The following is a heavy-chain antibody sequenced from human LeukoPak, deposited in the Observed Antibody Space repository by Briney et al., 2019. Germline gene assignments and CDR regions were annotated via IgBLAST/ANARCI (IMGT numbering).Heavy chain of an antibody. V-gene: IGHV3-23*01. J-gene: IGHJ6*03. CDR3: AKSQRGYYPRRTYYYMVV. D-gene: IGHD1-26*01. Sequence: GGSLRLSCALSGLTLSNYSMNWVRQAPGKGLEWVSAISGSGDITYYADSVKGRFTISRENSKKTLYLQINSLRAEDTAVYYCAKSQRGYYPRRTYYYMVVWVKGATVSVSS. CDR2: ISGSGDIT. CDR1: GLTLSNYS.